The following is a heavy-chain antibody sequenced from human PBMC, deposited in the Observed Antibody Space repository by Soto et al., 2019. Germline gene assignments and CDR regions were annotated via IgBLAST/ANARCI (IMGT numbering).Heavy chain of an antibody. J-gene: IGHJ6*02. CDR1: GFTFSSYG. D-gene: IGHD4-17*01. CDR2: IWYDGSNK. Sequence: GGSLRLSCAASGFTFSSYGMHWVRQAPGKGLEWVAVIWYDGSNKYYADSVKGRFTISRDNSKNTLYLQMNSLRAEDTAVYYCARVGYYGDFLHYYYYGMDVWGQGTTVTVSS. V-gene: IGHV3-33*01. CDR3: ARVGYYGDFLHYYYYGMDV.